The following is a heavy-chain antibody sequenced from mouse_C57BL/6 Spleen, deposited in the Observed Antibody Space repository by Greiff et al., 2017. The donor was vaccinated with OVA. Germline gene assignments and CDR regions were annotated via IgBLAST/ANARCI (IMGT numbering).Heavy chain of an antibody. J-gene: IGHJ2*01. D-gene: IGHD1-1*01. V-gene: IGHV1-76*01. CDR3: ARGGYYGSSGY. CDR2: IYPGSGNT. Sequence: VQLQQSGAELVRPGASVKLSCKASGYTFTDYYINWVKQRPGQGLEWIARIYPGSGNTYYNEKFKGKATLTAEKSSSTAYMQLSSLTSEDSAVYFCARGGYYGSSGYWGQGTTLTVSS. CDR1: GYTFTDYY.